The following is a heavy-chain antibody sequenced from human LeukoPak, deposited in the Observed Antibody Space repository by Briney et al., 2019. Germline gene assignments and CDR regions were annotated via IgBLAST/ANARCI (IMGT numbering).Heavy chain of an antibody. J-gene: IGHJ4*02. Sequence: PSETLSLTCTVSGGSTSSDHWSWIRQPPEKGLEWIGCISHRGSTHYNPSLKSRVTISLDTSKKHFSLKLTSVTAADTGVYYCARGRGLGVISPYSDSWGQGTLVTVSS. CDR3: ARGRGLGVISPYSDS. CDR2: ISHRGST. V-gene: IGHV4-59*08. CDR1: GGSTSSDH. D-gene: IGHD3-16*02.